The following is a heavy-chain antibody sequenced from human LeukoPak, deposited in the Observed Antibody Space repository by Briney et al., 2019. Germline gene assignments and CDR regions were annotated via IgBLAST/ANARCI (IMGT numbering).Heavy chain of an antibody. V-gene: IGHV4-4*07. D-gene: IGHD6-13*01. CDR3: ARQIASAGTAGFDF. CDR2: IFSTGST. CDR1: GGSISSYY. Sequence: PSETLSLTCTVSGGSISSYYWSWIRQPAGKGLEWIGRIFSTGSTNYNPSLKSRVTMSVDTSKNQFSLRLRSVTAADTAVYYCARQIASAGTAGFDFWGQGALVTVSS. J-gene: IGHJ4*02.